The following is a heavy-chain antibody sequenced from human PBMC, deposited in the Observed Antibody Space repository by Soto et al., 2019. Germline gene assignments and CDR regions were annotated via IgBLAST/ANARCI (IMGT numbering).Heavy chain of an antibody. Sequence: GGSLRLSCSASGFTFSAYGMHWVRQAPGKGLEWVAVTSYDGSTNFYAGSLRGRFTISRDNSQNTLYLQMNSLRAEDTAVYYCAKVTFSGDYYYSYGMDVWGQGTTVTVSS. CDR2: TSYDGSTN. D-gene: IGHD1-26*01. CDR3: AKVTFSGDYYYSYGMDV. J-gene: IGHJ6*02. V-gene: IGHV3-30*18. CDR1: GFTFSAYG.